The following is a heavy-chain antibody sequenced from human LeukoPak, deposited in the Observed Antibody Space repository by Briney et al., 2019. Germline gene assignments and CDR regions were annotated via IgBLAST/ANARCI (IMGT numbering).Heavy chain of an antibody. CDR3: ARVLAIFGLDTTDFYMDV. CDR1: GASISSHY. V-gene: IGHV4-59*11. CDR2: TSGSI. D-gene: IGHD3/OR15-3a*01. Sequence: SETLSLTCAVSGASISSHYWSWIRQPPGKGLEWIGYTSGSISDNPSLKSRIAVSVDPSHNQLSLSLTSVTAADTAVYYCARVLAIFGLDTTDFYMDVWGKGTTVTVSS. J-gene: IGHJ6*03.